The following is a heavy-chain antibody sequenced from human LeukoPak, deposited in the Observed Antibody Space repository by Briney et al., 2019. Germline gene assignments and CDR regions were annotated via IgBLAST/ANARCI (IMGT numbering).Heavy chain of an antibody. CDR3: ARGAGRIAVAGRYFDY. Sequence: SETLSLTCTVSGGSISNYYWSWIRQPAGKGLEWIGRIYSSGSTNYNPSLKSRVTISVDTSKNQFSLKLSSVTAADTAVYYCARGAGRIAVAGRYFDYWGQGTLVTVSS. V-gene: IGHV4-4*07. J-gene: IGHJ4*02. D-gene: IGHD6-19*01. CDR2: IYSSGST. CDR1: GGSISNYY.